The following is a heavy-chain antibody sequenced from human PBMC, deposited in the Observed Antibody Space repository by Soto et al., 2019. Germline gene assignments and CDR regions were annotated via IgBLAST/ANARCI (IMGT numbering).Heavy chain of an antibody. CDR2: INPNSGGT. CDR1: GYTFTGYY. V-gene: IGHV1-2*04. Sequence: GASVKVSCKASGYTFTGYYMHWVRQAPGQGLEWMGWINPNSGGTNYAQKFQGWVTMTRDTSISTAYMELSRLRSDDTAVYYCAREIRRYSSGFDPWGQGTLVTVSS. CDR3: AREIRRYSSGFDP. J-gene: IGHJ5*02. D-gene: IGHD6-25*01.